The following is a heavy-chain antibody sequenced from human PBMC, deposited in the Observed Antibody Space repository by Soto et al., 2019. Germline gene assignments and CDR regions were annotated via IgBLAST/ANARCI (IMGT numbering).Heavy chain of an antibody. V-gene: IGHV3-23*01. J-gene: IGHJ6*02. D-gene: IGHD2-15*01. CDR1: GFTFSSYA. Sequence: PGGSLRLSCGASGFTFSSYAMSWVRQAPGQGLEWVSAISGSGGSTYYADSVKGRFTISRDNSKNTLYLQMNSLRAEDTAVYYCAKDRDIVVVVAAYGMDVWGQGTTVTVSS. CDR3: AKDRDIVVVVAAYGMDV. CDR2: ISGSGGST.